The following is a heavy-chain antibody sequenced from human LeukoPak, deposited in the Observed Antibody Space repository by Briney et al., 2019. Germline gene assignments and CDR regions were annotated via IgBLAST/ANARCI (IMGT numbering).Heavy chain of an antibody. CDR3: ARDRSAYYDSSGYYDY. Sequence: GGSLRLSCAASGFTFSDYYMSWIRQAPGKGLEWVSYISSSGSTIYYADSVKGRFTISRDNAKNSLYLQMNSLRAEDTAVYYCARDRSAYYDSSGYYDYWGQGTLVTVSS. D-gene: IGHD3-22*01. V-gene: IGHV3-11*04. CDR2: ISSSGSTI. J-gene: IGHJ4*02. CDR1: GFTFSDYY.